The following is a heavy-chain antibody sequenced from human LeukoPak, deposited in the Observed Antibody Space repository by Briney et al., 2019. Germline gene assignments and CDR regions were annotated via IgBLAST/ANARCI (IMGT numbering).Heavy chain of an antibody. CDR1: GFTFSSYS. Sequence: GGSLRLSCAASGFTFSSYSMNWVRQAPGKGLEWVSSISSSSSYIYYADSVKGRFTISRDNSKNTLYLQMNSLRVDDTAIYYCARTAWNYFGSGNYYAPDYWGQGTLVTVSS. CDR3: ARTAWNYFGSGNYYAPDY. D-gene: IGHD3-10*01. CDR2: ISSSSSYI. V-gene: IGHV3-21*01. J-gene: IGHJ4*02.